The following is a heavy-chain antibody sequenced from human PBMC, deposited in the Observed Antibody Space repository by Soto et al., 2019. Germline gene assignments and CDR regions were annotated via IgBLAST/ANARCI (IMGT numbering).Heavy chain of an antibody. CDR1: GYTFTRYG. CDR3: AMVDVYVTPSPQDV. D-gene: IGHD3-16*01. J-gene: IGHJ6*02. Sequence: QVQLLQSGAEVKNPGASVKVSCKASGYTFTRYGIAWARQPPGQGLEWMGRINTYNGNTNYAQNVQGRVTLTTDTSTSTAYMELRSLRSNDTAIYYCAMVDVYVTPSPQDVWGQGTTVIVSS. CDR2: INTYNGNT. V-gene: IGHV1-18*01.